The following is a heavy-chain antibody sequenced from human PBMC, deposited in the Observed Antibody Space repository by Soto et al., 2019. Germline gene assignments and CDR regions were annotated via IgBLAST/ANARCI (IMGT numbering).Heavy chain of an antibody. CDR3: ARAGSGSYFRAYYYYGMDV. CDR1: GYTFTSYD. Sequence: GASVKVSCKASGYTFTSYDINWVRQAPGQGLEWMGWINPNSGSTNYAQKFQGWVTMTRDTSISTAYMELSRLRSDDTAVYYCARAGSGSYFRAYYYYGMDVWGQGTTVTVSS. CDR2: INPNSGST. D-gene: IGHD3-10*01. V-gene: IGHV1-2*04. J-gene: IGHJ6*02.